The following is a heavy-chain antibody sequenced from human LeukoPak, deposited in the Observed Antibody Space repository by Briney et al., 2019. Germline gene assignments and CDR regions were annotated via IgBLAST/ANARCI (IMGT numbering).Heavy chain of an antibody. V-gene: IGHV4-31*03. CDR2: IYHSGNT. CDR3: ARANYYDSTGHLPVVYPSDF. Sequence: SETLSLTCTVSGASIRSSGYYWSWIRQDPAKGLEWIGYIYHSGNTYYNPSLKSRVTISLDTSKNQFSLKPRSVTAADTAVYYCARANYYDSTGHLPVVYPSDFWGQGTLVTVSS. D-gene: IGHD3-22*01. CDR1: GASIRSSGYY. J-gene: IGHJ4*02.